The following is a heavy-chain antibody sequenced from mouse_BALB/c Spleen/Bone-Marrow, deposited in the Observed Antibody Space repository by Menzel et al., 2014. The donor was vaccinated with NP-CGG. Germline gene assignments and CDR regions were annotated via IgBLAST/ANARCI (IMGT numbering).Heavy chain of an antibody. V-gene: IGHV14-3*02. CDR2: IDPANGNT. CDR1: GFNIKDTY. J-gene: IGHJ4*01. CDR3: ARWEYYAIDY. Sequence: EESGAELVKPGASVKLSCTASGFNIKDTYMHWVKQRPEQSLEWIGRIDPANGNTKYDPKFQGKATITADTSSNAANLQLSSLTAEDTVVYYCARWEYYAIDYWGQGTSVTVSS. D-gene: IGHD4-1*01.